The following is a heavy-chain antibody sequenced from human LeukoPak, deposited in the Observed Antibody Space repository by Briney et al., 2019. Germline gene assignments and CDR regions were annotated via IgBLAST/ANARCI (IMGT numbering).Heavy chain of an antibody. D-gene: IGHD3-10*01. CDR1: GFTFGVYA. Sequence: PGRSLRPSCPPAGFTFGVYAMRWVRPAPGKWRGWEGFIRSKAYGRTTEYAASVKGRFTISRDDSKSIAYLQMNSLNTEDTAVYYCTRVPVLLWFGGLLSYYYYGMDVWGQGTTVTVSS. CDR2: IRSKAYGRTT. CDR3: TRVPVLLWFGGLLSYYYYGMDV. V-gene: IGHV3-49*04. J-gene: IGHJ6*02.